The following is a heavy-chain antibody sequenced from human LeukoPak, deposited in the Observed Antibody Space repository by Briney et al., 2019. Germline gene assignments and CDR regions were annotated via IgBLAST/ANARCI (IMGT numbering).Heavy chain of an antibody. CDR1: GFTFSSYW. Sequence: PGGSLRLSCAASGFTFSSYWMSWVRQAPGKGLEWVANIKQDGNEKYYVDSVKGRFTISRDNAKNSLYLQMNSLRAEDTAVYYCAREMEAGGYYVDYWGQGTLVTVSS. CDR3: AREMEAGGYYVDY. D-gene: IGHD2-8*02. V-gene: IGHV3-7*01. J-gene: IGHJ4*02. CDR2: IKQDGNEK.